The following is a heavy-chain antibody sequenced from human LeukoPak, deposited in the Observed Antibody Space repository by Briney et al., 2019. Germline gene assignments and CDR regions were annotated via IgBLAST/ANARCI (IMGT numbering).Heavy chain of an antibody. D-gene: IGHD3-10*01. CDR3: VRDNSGSVVRGVLQY. CDR1: GFTFNTYG. CDR2: IWYDGSNK. V-gene: IGHV3-33*01. Sequence: GGSLRLSCAASGFTFNTYGMHWVRQAPGKGLEWVAVIWYDGSNKYYADSVKGRFTISRDNSKNTLYLQMNSLRAEDTAVYYCVRDNSGSVVRGVLQYWGQETLVTVSS. J-gene: IGHJ4*02.